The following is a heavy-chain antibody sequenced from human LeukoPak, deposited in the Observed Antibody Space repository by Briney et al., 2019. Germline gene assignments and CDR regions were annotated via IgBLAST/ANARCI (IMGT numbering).Heavy chain of an antibody. Sequence: ASVKVSCKASGGIFNSYAFGWVRQAPGQGIEWMGWISAYNGNTNYAQKLQSRVTMTTDTSTSTAYMELRSLRSDDTAVYYCVSDIAVAEAFDIWGQGTMVTVSS. CDR1: GGIFNSYA. J-gene: IGHJ3*02. CDR2: ISAYNGNT. D-gene: IGHD6-19*01. CDR3: VSDIAVAEAFDI. V-gene: IGHV1-18*01.